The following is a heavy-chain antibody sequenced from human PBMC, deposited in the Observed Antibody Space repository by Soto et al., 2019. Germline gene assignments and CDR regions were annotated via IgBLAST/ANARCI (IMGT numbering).Heavy chain of an antibody. J-gene: IGHJ5*02. D-gene: IGHD6-13*01. CDR3: ARDRDSSRGISGFDP. V-gene: IGHV3-33*01. CDR1: GFTFSSYG. CDR2: IWYDGSNK. Sequence: PGGSLRLSCAASGFTFSSYGMHWVRQAPGKGLEWVAVIWYDGSNKYYADSVKGRFTISRDNSKNTLYLQMNSLRAEDTAVYYCARDRDSSRGISGFDPWGQGTLVTVSS.